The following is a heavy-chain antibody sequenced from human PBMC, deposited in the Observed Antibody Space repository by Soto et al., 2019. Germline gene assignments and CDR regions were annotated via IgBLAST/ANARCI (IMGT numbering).Heavy chain of an antibody. CDR1: GFTFSSFG. CDR3: AKETHSSGYGSYFDY. D-gene: IGHD3-22*01. J-gene: IGHJ4*02. Sequence: QVQLVESGGGVVQPGRSLRLSCAASGFTFSSFGMHWVRQAPGKGLEWVAVISSGGGLIYFADSLKGRLTISRDNSKNTLYLQMSSLRAEDTAVYYCAKETHSSGYGSYFDYWGQGILVTVSS. V-gene: IGHV3-30*18. CDR2: ISSGGGLI.